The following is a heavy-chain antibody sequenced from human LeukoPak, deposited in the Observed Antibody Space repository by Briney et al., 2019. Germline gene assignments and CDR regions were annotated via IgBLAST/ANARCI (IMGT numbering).Heavy chain of an antibody. CDR2: IHPNSGGT. J-gene: IGHJ4*02. V-gene: IGHV1-2*02. CDR3: ARDWYYGSGRDLGY. D-gene: IGHD3-10*01. Sequence: WIHPNSGGTNYAQKFQGRVTMTRDTSISTAYMELSRLRSDDTAVYYCARDWYYGSGRDLGYWGQGTLVTVSS.